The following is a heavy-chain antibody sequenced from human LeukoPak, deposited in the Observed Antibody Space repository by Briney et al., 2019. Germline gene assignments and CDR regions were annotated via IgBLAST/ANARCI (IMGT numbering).Heavy chain of an antibody. V-gene: IGHV3-74*01. J-gene: IGHJ4*02. CDR3: ATGSRNLDY. CDR2: INPDGSRT. D-gene: IGHD1-26*01. CDR1: GFTFSTCW. Sequence: PGGSLRLSCAASGFTFSTCWMHWVRQAPGKGLVWVSRINPDGSRTDYADSVKGRFTISRDNSKNTLYLQMNSLRADDTAVYYCATGSRNLDYWGQGTLVTVSS.